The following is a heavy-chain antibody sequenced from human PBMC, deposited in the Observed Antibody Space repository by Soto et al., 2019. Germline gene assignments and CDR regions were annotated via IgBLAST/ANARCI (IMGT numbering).Heavy chain of an antibody. J-gene: IGHJ4*02. CDR3: AKGRRNEDSDGYDPFDY. Sequence: PSQTLSLTCAISGDSVSSNSAAWNWIRQSPSRGLEWLGRTYYRSKWYNDYAVSVKSRITINPDTSKNQFSLQLNSLRADDTAVYYCAKGRRNEDSDGYDPFDYWGQGTLVTVSS. CDR1: GDSVSSNSAA. CDR2: TYYRSKWYN. V-gene: IGHV6-1*01. D-gene: IGHD3-22*01.